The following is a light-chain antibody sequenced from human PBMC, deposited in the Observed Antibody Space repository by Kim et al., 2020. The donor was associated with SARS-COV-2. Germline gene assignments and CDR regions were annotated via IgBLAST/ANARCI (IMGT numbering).Light chain of an antibody. J-gene: IGLJ3*02. CDR1: ELGDKY. V-gene: IGLV3-1*01. CDR3: QAWDSSTWV. CDR2: QDT. Sequence: VSPGQTASITCSGDELGDKYACWYQQKPGQSPVLVIYQDTKQPSGIPGRFSGSNSGNTATLTISGTQALDEADYYCQAWDSSTWVFGGGTQLTVL.